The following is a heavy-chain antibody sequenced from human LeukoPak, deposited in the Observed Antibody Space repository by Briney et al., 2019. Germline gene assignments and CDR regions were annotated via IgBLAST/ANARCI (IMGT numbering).Heavy chain of an antibody. CDR1: GFTFDDYA. CDR3: AKDTLLLWFGESYGMDV. J-gene: IGHJ6*02. V-gene: IGHV3-43*02. D-gene: IGHD3-10*01. Sequence: GGSLRLSCAASGFTFDDYAMHWVRQAPGKGLEWVSLISGDGGSTYYADSVKGRFTISRDNSKNSLYLQMNSLRTGDTALYYCAKDTLLLWFGESYGMDVWGQGTTVTVSS. CDR2: ISGDGGST.